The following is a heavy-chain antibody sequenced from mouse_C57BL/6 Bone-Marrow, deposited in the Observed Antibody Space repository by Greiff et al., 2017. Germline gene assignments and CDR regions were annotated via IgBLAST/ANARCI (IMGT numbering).Heavy chain of an antibody. Sequence: QVQLKESGAELAKPGASVKLSCKASGYTFTSYWMHWVKQRPGQGLEWIGYINPSSGYTKYNQKFKDKATLTADKSSSTAYMQLSSLTYEDSAVYYCARGATNVVVSYYYAMDYWGQGTSVTVSS. CDR1: GYTFTSYW. CDR3: ARGATNVVVSYYYAMDY. D-gene: IGHD1-3*01. CDR2: INPSSGYT. V-gene: IGHV1-7*01. J-gene: IGHJ4*01.